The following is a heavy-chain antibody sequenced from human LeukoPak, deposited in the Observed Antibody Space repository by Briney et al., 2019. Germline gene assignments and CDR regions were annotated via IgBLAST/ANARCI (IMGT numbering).Heavy chain of an antibody. Sequence: KTSETLSLTCTVSGGSISSYYWSWIRQPPGKGLEWIGYIHYSGSTNYDPSLKSRTALSIDTSKNQFSLKLSSVTAADTAVYYCVAEHDKVTDDAFDVWGQGTMVTVSS. V-gene: IGHV4-59*01. J-gene: IGHJ3*01. D-gene: IGHD1-14*01. CDR3: VAEHDKVTDDAFDV. CDR2: IHYSGST. CDR1: GGSISSYY.